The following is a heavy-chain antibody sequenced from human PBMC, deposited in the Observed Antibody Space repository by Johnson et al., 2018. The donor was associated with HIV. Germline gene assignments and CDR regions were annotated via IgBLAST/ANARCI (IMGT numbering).Heavy chain of an antibody. J-gene: IGHJ3*02. CDR1: GFIVSTNY. CDR2: IYSGGST. V-gene: IGHV3-66*01. D-gene: IGHD3-10*01. CDR3: ARDQEGFGELLWAGGAFDI. Sequence: EVQLVESGGGLVQPGGSLRLSCAASGFIVSTNYMTWVRQAPGKGLEWVSVIYSGGSTYYADSVKGRFTISRDNSKNTLYLQMNSLGAEDTAVYYCARDQEGFGELLWAGGAFDIWGQGTMVTVSS.